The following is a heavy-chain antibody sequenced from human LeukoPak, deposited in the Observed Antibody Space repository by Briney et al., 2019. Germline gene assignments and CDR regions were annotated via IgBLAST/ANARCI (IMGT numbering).Heavy chain of an antibody. CDR1: GFTVSSNY. CDR3: AKVDYGDYEGERWDS. CDR2: IYSGGST. Sequence: GGSLRLSCAASGFTVSSNYMSWVRQAPGKGLEWVSVIYSGGSTYYADSVKGRFTISRDNSKNTLYLQMNSLRGEDTAVYYCAKVDYGDYEGERWDSWGQGTLVTVSS. V-gene: IGHV3-53*01. J-gene: IGHJ4*02. D-gene: IGHD4-17*01.